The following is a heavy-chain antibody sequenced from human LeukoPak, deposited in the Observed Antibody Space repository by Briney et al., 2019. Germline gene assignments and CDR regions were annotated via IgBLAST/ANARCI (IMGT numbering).Heavy chain of an antibody. V-gene: IGHV1-18*01. CDR3: ARRGGVATQDY. J-gene: IGHJ4*02. CDR2: ISTYNGNT. CDR1: GYTFTNYG. D-gene: IGHD2-15*01. Sequence: ASVKVSCKASGYTFTNYGITWVRQAPGQGLEWMGWISTYNGNTNYAQKFQGGVTMTKDTSTSTAYMELRNLRSDDTAVYYCARRGGVATQDYWGLGALVTVSS.